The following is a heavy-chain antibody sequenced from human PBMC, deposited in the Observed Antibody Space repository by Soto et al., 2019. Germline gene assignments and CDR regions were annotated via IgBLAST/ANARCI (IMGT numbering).Heavy chain of an antibody. CDR3: ARGSYYGSGSYYPPFDD. D-gene: IGHD3-10*01. Sequence: QVQLVESGGGVVQPGRSLRLSCAASGFTFSSYGMHWVRQAPGKGLEWVAVIWYDGSNKYYADSVKGRLTISRDNSKNTLYLQMNSLRAEDTAAYYCARGSYYGSGSYYPPFDDWGQGTLVTVSS. J-gene: IGHJ4*02. CDR2: IWYDGSNK. CDR1: GFTFSSYG. V-gene: IGHV3-33*01.